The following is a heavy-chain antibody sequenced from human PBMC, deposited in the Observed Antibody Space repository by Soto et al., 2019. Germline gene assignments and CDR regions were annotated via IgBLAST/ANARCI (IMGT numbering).Heavy chain of an antibody. CDR1: GFTFTRYS. CDR3: ARDSEDLTSNFAY. Sequence: GSLRLSCAASGFTFTRYSMNWVRQAPGKGLEWVSSISSTTNYIYYGDSMKGRFTISRDTAKNSLYLEMNSLRAEDTAVYYCARDSEDLTSNFAYWGQGTRSPSPQ. J-gene: IGHJ4*02. CDR2: ISSTTNYI. V-gene: IGHV3-21*06.